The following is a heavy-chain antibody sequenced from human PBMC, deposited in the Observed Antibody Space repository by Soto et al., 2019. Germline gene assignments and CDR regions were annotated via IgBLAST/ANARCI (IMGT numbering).Heavy chain of an antibody. CDR2: ISYDGSNK. CDR1: GFTFSSYG. V-gene: IGHV3-30*18. J-gene: IGHJ5*02. CDR3: AKDQPWFDP. Sequence: GGSLRLSCAASGFTFSSYGMHWVRQAPGKGLEWVAVISYDGSNKYYADSVKGRSTISRDNSKNTLYLQMNSLRAEDTAVYYCAKDQPWFDPWGQGTLVTVSS.